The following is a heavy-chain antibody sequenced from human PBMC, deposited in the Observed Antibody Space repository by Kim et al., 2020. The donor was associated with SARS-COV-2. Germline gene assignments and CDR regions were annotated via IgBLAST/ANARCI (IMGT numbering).Heavy chain of an antibody. CDR1: GYTFTSYG. CDR2: ISVYNANT. V-gene: IGHV1-18*01. D-gene: IGHD3-22*01. CDR3: ARDPAYASSVYAADY. Sequence: ASVKVSCKSSGYTFTSYGISWLRQAPGQGLEWMGWISVYNANTNYAQNLQARLTMTTDTPTSTAYMGLWSLTSDDTAVYYCARDPAYASSVYAADYWGQGTLVTVSS. J-gene: IGHJ4*02.